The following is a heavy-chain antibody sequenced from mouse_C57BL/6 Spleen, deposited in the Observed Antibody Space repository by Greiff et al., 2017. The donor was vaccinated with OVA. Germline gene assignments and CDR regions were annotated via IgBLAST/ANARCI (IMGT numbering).Heavy chain of an antibody. CDR2: INYDGSST. D-gene: IGHD1-1*01. CDR1: GFTFSDYY. CDR3: AREHYYGSSYGAMDY. V-gene: IGHV5-16*01. J-gene: IGHJ4*01. Sequence: DVKLVESEGGLVQPGSSMKLSCTASGFTFSDYYMAWVRQVPEKGLEWVANINYDGSSTYYLDSLKSRFIISRDNAKNILYLQMSSLKSEDTATYYCAREHYYGSSYGAMDYWGQGTSVTVSS.